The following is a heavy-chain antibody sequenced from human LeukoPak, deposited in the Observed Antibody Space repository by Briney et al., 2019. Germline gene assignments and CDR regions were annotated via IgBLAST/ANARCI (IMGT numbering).Heavy chain of an antibody. CDR1: GDSVSSNSAV. J-gene: IGHJ3*02. CDR2: TYYRSKWYN. CDR3: ARLGLGGAFDI. D-gene: IGHD2-15*01. Sequence: SQTLSLTCAISGDSVSSNSAVWNWIRQSLSRGLEWLGRTYYRSKWYNDYAVSVKSRITIKPDTSKNQFSLQLNSATPEDTAVYYCARLGLGGAFDIWGQGTMVTVSS. V-gene: IGHV6-1*01.